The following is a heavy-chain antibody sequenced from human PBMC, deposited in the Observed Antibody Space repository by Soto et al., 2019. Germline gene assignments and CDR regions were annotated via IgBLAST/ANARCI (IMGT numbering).Heavy chain of an antibody. Sequence: PGGSLRLSCAASGFSFSSYGMHWVRQAPGKGLEWVAVIWYDGSNKYYADSVKGRFTISRDNSKNTLYLQMNSLRAEDTAVYYCARDSVTLDYYYGMDAWGQGTTVTVSS. V-gene: IGHV3-33*01. D-gene: IGHD1-26*01. CDR3: ARDSVTLDYYYGMDA. CDR2: IWYDGSNK. J-gene: IGHJ6*02. CDR1: GFSFSSYG.